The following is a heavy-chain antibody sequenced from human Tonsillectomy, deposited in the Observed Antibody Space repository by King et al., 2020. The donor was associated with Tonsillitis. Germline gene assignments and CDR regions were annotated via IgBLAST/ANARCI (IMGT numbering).Heavy chain of an antibody. J-gene: IGHJ6*02. CDR2: IYHSGST. Sequence: QLQESGPGLVKPSETLSLTCTVSGYSISSGYYWGWIRQPPGKGLEWIGSIYHSGSTYYNPSLKSRVTISVDTSKNQFYLKLSSVTAADTAMYYCARVPGVRFFGLVINYYGLDVWGQGTTVTVSS. CDR3: ARVPGVRFFGLVINYYGLDV. V-gene: IGHV4-38-2*02. D-gene: IGHD3/OR15-3a*01. CDR1: GYSISSGYY.